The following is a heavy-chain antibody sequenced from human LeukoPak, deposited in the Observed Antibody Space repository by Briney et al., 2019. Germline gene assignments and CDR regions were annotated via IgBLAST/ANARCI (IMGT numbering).Heavy chain of an antibody. Sequence: SETLSLTCTVSGGSISSSSYYWGWIRQPPGKGLEWIGSIYYSGSTYYNPSLKSRVTISVDTSKNQFSLKLSSVTAADTAVYYCARVHDYGDYPPNWGQGTLVTVSS. V-gene: IGHV4-39*07. CDR2: IYYSGST. J-gene: IGHJ4*02. CDR3: ARVHDYGDYPPN. D-gene: IGHD4-17*01. CDR1: GGSISSSSYY.